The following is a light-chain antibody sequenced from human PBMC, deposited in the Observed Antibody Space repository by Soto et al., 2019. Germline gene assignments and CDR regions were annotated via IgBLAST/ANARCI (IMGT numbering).Light chain of an antibody. V-gene: IGKV1-39*01. J-gene: IGKJ1*01. CDR2: AAS. CDR1: QSISSY. Sequence: IKMTQSPSYLSASVGDRVTITCRASQSISSYLNWYHQKPGKAPKLLIYAASSLQSGVPSRFSGSGSGTDFTLTISSLQPEDFATYYCQQSYSTPPTFGQGTKVEIK. CDR3: QQSYSTPPT.